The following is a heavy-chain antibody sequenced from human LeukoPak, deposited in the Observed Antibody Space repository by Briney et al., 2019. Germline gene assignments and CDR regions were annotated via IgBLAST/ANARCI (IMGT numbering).Heavy chain of an antibody. Sequence: ASVKVSCKASGYTFTGYYMHWVRQAPGQGLEWMGWINPNSGGTNYAQKFQGRVTITRNTSISTAYMELSSLRSEDTAVYYCARISGTWKGRYFQHWGQGTLVTVSS. D-gene: IGHD1-7*01. V-gene: IGHV1-2*02. CDR1: GYTFTGYY. J-gene: IGHJ1*01. CDR3: ARISGTWKGRYFQH. CDR2: INPNSGGT.